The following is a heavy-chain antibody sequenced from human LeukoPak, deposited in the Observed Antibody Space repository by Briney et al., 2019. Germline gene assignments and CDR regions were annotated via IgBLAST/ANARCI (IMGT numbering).Heavy chain of an antibody. CDR1: GFTFSSYA. D-gene: IGHD2-8*02. CDR3: ATVLVGY. Sequence: GGSLRLSCAASGFTFSSYAMHWVRQAPGKGLEWVAVISXDGXNXXYADSVKGRFTISRDNSKNTLYLQMNSLRAEDTAVYYCATVLVGYWGQGTLVTVSS. CDR2: ISXDGXNX. V-gene: IGHV3-30*04. J-gene: IGHJ4*02.